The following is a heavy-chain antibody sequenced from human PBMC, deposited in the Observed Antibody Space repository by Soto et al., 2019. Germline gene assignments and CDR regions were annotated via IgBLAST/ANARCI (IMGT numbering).Heavy chain of an antibody. V-gene: IGHV4-30-2*01. CDR3: AGMPYTSGLRFDP. CDR2: IYQSGVT. D-gene: IGHD6-19*01. CDR1: GDSSSISTYS. J-gene: IGHJ5*02. Sequence: LSLTCNMSGDSSSISTYSWSWIRQPPGKALQWIGFIYQSGVTSYNPSLASRVSISLDRSNNQCSLKLKSVTAADTAVYFCAGMPYTSGLRFDPWGPGTLVTVSS.